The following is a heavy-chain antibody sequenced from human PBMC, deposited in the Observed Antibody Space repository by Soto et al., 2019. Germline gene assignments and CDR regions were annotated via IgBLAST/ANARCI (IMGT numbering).Heavy chain of an antibody. CDR1: GATFSGYA. CDR3: VVMGNVAVSNPRSFDY. Sequence: QVQLVQSGAEVKKPGSSVKVSCKASGATFSGYAINWVRQAPGQGLEWLGRIVPIFETLNYAERFQGRVAITADESTTTVYMELNNLTHEDTAVYYCVVMGNVAVSNPRSFDYWGQWTQVTVSS. J-gene: IGHJ4*02. CDR2: IVPIFETL. D-gene: IGHD6-19*01. V-gene: IGHV1-69*18.